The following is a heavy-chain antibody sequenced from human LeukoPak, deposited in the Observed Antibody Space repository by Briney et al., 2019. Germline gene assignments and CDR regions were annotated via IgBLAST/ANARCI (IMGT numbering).Heavy chain of an antibody. V-gene: IGHV6-1*01. J-gene: IGHJ4*02. Sequence: SQTLSLTCAISGDSVSSKTSAWHWIRQSPSRGLEWLGRTYYRSKWYNDYPISVKSRININPDTSKNQVSLHLNSVTPDDTGVYYCARDGGTSFDYWGQGTLVTVSS. CDR2: TYYRSKWYN. D-gene: IGHD3-3*01. CDR3: ARDGGTSFDY. CDR1: GDSVSSKTSA.